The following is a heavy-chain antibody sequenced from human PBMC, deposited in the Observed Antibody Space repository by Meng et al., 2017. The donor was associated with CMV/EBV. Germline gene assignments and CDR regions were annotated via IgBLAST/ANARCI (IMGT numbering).Heavy chain of an antibody. CDR3: ATLRELIDY. Sequence: GESLKISCAASGFTFSSYPMHWVRQAPGKGLEWVAVISYDGNNKYYADSVKGRFTISRDNSKNTLYLQMNSLRTEDTAVYYCATLRELIDYWGQGTLVTVSS. D-gene: IGHD1-26*01. V-gene: IGHV3-30-3*01. J-gene: IGHJ4*02. CDR1: GFTFSSYP. CDR2: ISYDGNNK.